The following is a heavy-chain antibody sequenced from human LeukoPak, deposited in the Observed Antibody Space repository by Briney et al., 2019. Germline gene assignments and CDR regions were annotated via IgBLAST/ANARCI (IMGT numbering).Heavy chain of an antibody. CDR3: ARAIVESAFDI. V-gene: IGHV3-21*01. CDR1: GFTFSSYS. Sequence: GGSLRLSCAASGFTFSSYSMNWVRQAPGKGLEWVSSISSSSSYIYYADSVKGRFTISRDNAKNSLYLQMNSLRAEDTAVDYCARAIVESAFDIWGQGTMVAVSS. D-gene: IGHD1-26*01. J-gene: IGHJ3*02. CDR2: ISSSSSYI.